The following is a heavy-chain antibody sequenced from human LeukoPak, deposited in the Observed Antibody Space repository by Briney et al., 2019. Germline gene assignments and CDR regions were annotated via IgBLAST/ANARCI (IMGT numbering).Heavy chain of an antibody. Sequence: PGGSLRLSCAASGFTLSRYAMNWVRQVPGKGLEWVSSINNYGGSRNYADSVKGRFTISRDNSKDTLYLQMNSLKTEDTAVYYCTTVVAATVGLDYWGQGTLVTVSS. CDR1: GFTLSRYA. CDR3: TTVVAATVGLDY. V-gene: IGHV3-23*01. J-gene: IGHJ4*02. D-gene: IGHD6-19*01. CDR2: INNYGGSR.